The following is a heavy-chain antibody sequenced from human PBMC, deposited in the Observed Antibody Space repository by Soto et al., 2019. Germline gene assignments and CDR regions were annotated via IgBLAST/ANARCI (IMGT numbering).Heavy chain of an antibody. CDR1: GYTFTSYG. J-gene: IGHJ3*02. D-gene: IGHD2-2*01. CDR3: ARVCSSTSGYGWWAFDI. Sequence: ASVKVSCKASGYTFTSYGISWVRQAPGQGLEWMGWISAYNGNTNYAQKLQGRVTMTTDTSTSTAYMELRSLRSDDTAVYYCARVCSSTSGYGWWAFDIWGQGTMVTVSS. V-gene: IGHV1-18*01. CDR2: ISAYNGNT.